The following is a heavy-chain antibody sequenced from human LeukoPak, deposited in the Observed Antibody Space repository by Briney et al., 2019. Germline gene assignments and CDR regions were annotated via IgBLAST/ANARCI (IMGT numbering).Heavy chain of an antibody. J-gene: IGHJ5*02. V-gene: IGHV4-39*07. CDR2: IYYSGTT. Sequence: SETLSLTCTASGGSISSSPYYWGWIRQPPGKGLEWIGSIYYSGTTHYSPSLESRITMSVDTSKNQFSLKLASVTAADTAIYYCAKGAGGFSYYNWFDPWGQGTLVTVSS. CDR3: AKGAGGFSYYNWFDP. D-gene: IGHD5-18*01. CDR1: GGSISSSPYY.